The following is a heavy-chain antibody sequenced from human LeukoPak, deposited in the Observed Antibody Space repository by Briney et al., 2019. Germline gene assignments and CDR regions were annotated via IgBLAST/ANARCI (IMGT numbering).Heavy chain of an antibody. Sequence: GRSLRLSCAASGFTFSSYAMHWVRQAPGKGLEWVAVISYDGSNKYYADSVKGRFTISRDNSKNTLYLQMNSLRAEDTAVYYCAKFSAYYYGMDVWGQGTTVTVSS. CDR2: ISYDGSNK. V-gene: IGHV3-30-3*02. CDR1: GFTFSSYA. D-gene: IGHD2/OR15-2a*01. CDR3: AKFSAYYYGMDV. J-gene: IGHJ6*02.